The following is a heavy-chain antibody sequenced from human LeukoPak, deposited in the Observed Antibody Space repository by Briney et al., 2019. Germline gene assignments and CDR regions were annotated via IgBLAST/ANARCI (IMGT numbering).Heavy chain of an antibody. CDR2: ISAYNGNT. D-gene: IGHD5-18*01. CDR3: ARRGYSYALYYFDY. CDR1: GYTFTSYG. J-gene: IGHJ4*02. V-gene: IGHV1-18*01. Sequence: ASVKVSCKASGYTFTSYGISWVRQAPGQGLEWMGWISAYNGNTNYAQKLRGRVTMTTDTSTSTAYMELRSLRSDDTAVYYCARRGYSYALYYFDYWGQGTLVTVSS.